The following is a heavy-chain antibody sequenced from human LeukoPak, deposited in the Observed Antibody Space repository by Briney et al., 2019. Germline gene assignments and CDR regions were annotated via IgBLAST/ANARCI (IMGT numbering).Heavy chain of an antibody. Sequence: GTSLRPSCAASGFIFRRHGMHWVRQAPGKGLEGVAFISYDGGNKYYGEAVKGRYAISRDNSKNTVVLQMNSLRPEDTAVYHCAKDQGGSSTLYMDVWGQGTTVIVSS. J-gene: IGHJ6*03. CDR1: GFIFRRHG. CDR3: AKDQGGSSTLYMDV. CDR2: ISYDGGNK. D-gene: IGHD2-2*01. V-gene: IGHV3-30*18.